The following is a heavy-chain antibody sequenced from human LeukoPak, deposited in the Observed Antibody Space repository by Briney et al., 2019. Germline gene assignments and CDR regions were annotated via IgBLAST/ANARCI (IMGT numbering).Heavy chain of an antibody. CDR2: INHSGST. CDR3: ARDRGFTILVSPNYGMDV. CDR1: GGSFSGYY. Sequence: SETLSLTCAVYGGSFSGYYWSWIRQPPGKGLEWIGEINHSGSTNYNPSLKSRVTISVDTSKNQSSLKLSSVTAADTAVYYCARDRGFTILVSPNYGMDVWGQGTTVTVSS. D-gene: IGHD3-3*01. J-gene: IGHJ6*02. V-gene: IGHV4-34*01.